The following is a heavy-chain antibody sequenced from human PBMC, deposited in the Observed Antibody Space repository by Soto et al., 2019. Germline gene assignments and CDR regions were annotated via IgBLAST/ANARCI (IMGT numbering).Heavy chain of an antibody. CDR3: AKDPGGGSGWYMFDY. D-gene: IGHD6-19*01. CDR1: GFTFSSYA. CDR2: ISGSGGST. Sequence: EVQLLESGGGLVQPGGSLRISCAASGFTFSSYAMSWVRQAQGKGLEWVSAISGSGGSTYYADSVKGRFTISRDNSKNTLYLKMNGLRAEDTAVYYCAKDPGGGSGWYMFDYWGQGTLVTVSS. V-gene: IGHV3-23*01. J-gene: IGHJ4*02.